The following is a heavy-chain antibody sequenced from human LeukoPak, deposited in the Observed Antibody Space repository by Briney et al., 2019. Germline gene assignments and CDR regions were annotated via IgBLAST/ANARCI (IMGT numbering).Heavy chain of an antibody. V-gene: IGHV4-61*02. J-gene: IGHJ4*02. CDR3: ARGGRGVSHDY. D-gene: IGHD3-10*01. CDR1: GGSISSGSYY. CDR2: IYTSGST. Sequence: SETLSLTCTVSGGSISSGSYYWSWIRQPAGKGLEWIGRIYTSGSTNYNLSLKSRVTISVDTSKNQFSLKLSSVTAADTAVYYCARGGRGVSHDYWGQGTLVTVSS.